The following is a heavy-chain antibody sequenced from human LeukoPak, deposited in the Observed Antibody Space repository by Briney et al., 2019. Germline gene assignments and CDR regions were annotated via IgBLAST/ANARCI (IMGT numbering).Heavy chain of an antibody. CDR2: INPNSGGT. CDR3: ARDLRIAAAVPNVFQH. J-gene: IGHJ1*01. CDR1: GYTFTGYY. V-gene: IGHV1-2*02. D-gene: IGHD6-13*01. Sequence: GASVKVPCKASGYTFTGYYMHWVRQAPGQGLEWMGWINPNSGGTNYAQKFQGRVTMTRDTSISTAYMELSRLRSDDTAVYYCARDLRIAAAVPNVFQHWGQGTLVTVSS.